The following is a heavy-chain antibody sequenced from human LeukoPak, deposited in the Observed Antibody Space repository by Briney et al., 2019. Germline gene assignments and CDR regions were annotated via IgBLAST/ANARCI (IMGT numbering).Heavy chain of an antibody. Sequence: GGSLRLSCAASGFTFSSYSMNWVRQAPGKGLEWVSSISSSRSYIYYADSVKGRFTISRDNAKKSLYLQMNSLSAEDTAVYYCARDRGYCSSTSCYSDSSAFDIWGQGTMVTGSS. CDR1: GFTFSSYS. J-gene: IGHJ3*02. D-gene: IGHD2-2*01. CDR3: ARDRGYCSSTSCYSDSSAFDI. V-gene: IGHV3-21*01. CDR2: ISSSRSYI.